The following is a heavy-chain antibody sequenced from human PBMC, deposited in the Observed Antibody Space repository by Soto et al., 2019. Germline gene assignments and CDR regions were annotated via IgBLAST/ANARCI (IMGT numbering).Heavy chain of an antibody. CDR2: ISNNGNT. D-gene: IGHD1-7*01. CDR1: GGSTSSYR. Sequence: PSETLSRTCTVSGGSTSSYRWSCIRQPAWKGLEWIARISNNGNTQYNPSLKSRVTVSVDTSRNQFFLNLHSVTAADSALYLCGRESGGTWDYEGYWGQGTPVTVSS. V-gene: IGHV4-4*07. CDR3: GRESGGTWDYEGY. J-gene: IGHJ4*02.